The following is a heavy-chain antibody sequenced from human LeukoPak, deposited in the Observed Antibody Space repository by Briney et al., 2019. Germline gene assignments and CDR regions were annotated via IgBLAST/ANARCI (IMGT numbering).Heavy chain of an antibody. Sequence: ASVKVSCKASGYTFTHYAFSWVQQAPGQGLEWMGWISAYTGDTKYAQKFQGRVTMTTDTSTSTAYMELRSLRSDDTAVYYCARGGGSYAGHAFDIWGQGTMVTVSS. CDR1: GYTFTHYA. V-gene: IGHV1-18*01. J-gene: IGHJ3*02. CDR2: ISAYTGDT. CDR3: ARGGGSYAGHAFDI. D-gene: IGHD1-26*01.